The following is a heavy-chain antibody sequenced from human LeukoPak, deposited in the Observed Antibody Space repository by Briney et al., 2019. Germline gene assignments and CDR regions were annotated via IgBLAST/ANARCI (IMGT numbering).Heavy chain of an antibody. D-gene: IGHD2-2*01. J-gene: IGHJ5*02. CDR2: INHRGST. Sequence: SETLSLTCAVYGGSFSGYYWSWIRQPPGKGLEWIGEINHRGSTNYNPSLKSRVTISVDTSKNQFSLKLSSVTAADTAVYYCARGYCSSTSCYRRRFDPWGQGTLVTVSS. V-gene: IGHV4-34*01. CDR1: GGSFSGYY. CDR3: ARGYCSSTSCYRRRFDP.